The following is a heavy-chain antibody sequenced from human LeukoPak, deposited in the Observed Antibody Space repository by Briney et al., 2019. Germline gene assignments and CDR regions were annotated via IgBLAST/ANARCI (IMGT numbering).Heavy chain of an antibody. V-gene: IGHV4-59*01. J-gene: IGHJ4*02. D-gene: IGHD6-13*01. CDR2: IYYSGST. Sequence: PSETLSLTCTVYGGSISSYYWSWIRQPPGKGLEWIGYIYYSGSTNYNPSLKSRVTISVDTSKNQFSLKLSSVTAADTAVYYCAREAAAAYFDYWGQGTLVTVSS. CDR1: GGSISSYY. CDR3: AREAAAAYFDY.